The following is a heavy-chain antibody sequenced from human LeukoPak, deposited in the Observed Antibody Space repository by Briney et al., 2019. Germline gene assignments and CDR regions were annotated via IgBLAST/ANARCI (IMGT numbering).Heavy chain of an antibody. J-gene: IGHJ4*02. Sequence: GSVRLSCAASGFTFSSYWMHWVGQTPGKGLVWVSRIKGDGSDTLYADSVKGGFTISRDNSKNTLYLQTSSLGVDDTAVYYCARASTTAPNLLDFWGQGALVPVSS. CDR3: ARASTTAPNLLDF. CDR1: GFTFSSYW. CDR2: IKGDGSDT. V-gene: IGHV3-74*01. D-gene: IGHD4-17*01.